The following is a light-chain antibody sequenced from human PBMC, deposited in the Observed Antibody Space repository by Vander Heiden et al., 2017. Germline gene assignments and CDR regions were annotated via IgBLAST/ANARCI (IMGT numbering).Light chain of an antibody. CDR3: QSYDSSLSGYV. CDR1: SSNIGAGYD. J-gene: IGLJ1*01. V-gene: IGLV1-40*01. Sequence: QSVLTQPPSVSGAPGQRVTISCTGSSSNIGAGYDVPWYPQLPGTAPKLLIYGNSNRPSGVPDRFSGSKSGTSASLAITGLQAEDEADYYCQSYDSSLSGYVFGTGTKVTVL. CDR2: GNS.